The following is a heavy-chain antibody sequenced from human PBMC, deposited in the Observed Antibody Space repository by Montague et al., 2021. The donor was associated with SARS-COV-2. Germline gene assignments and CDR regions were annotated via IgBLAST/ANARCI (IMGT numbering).Heavy chain of an antibody. CDR2: IHYNSST. Sequence: TLSLTCTVYGGSISSGGYLWNWIRHPPEKRLGYIEYIHYNSSTTYNKSFRSRVSISMKNSENQFSLKMNSVTAADTAVEYCAEAGRLGSSNPVEYWGQGVLVTVSS. V-gene: IGHV4-31*03. CDR3: AEAGRLGSSNPVEY. D-gene: IGHD4-11*01. CDR1: GGSISSGGYL. J-gene: IGHJ4*02.